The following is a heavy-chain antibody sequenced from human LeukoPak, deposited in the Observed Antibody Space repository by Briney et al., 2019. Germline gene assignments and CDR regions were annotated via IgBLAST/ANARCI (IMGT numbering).Heavy chain of an antibody. CDR1: GVSMSSSPYY. CDR2: IYDSGNT. D-gene: IGHD3-3*01. CDR3: ASVARYAFWSAGGFDY. Sequence: NPSETLSLTCTVSGVSMSSSPYYWGWIRQPPGKGLEWIGTIYDSGNTNYNPSLRSRLTISVDTSRNQFSLKLSSVTAADTAVYFCASVARYAFWSAGGFDYWGQGTLVTVSS. J-gene: IGHJ4*02. V-gene: IGHV4-39*01.